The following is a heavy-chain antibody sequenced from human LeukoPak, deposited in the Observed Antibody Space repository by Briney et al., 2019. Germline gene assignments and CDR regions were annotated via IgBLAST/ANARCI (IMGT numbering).Heavy chain of an antibody. J-gene: IGHJ4*02. CDR2: IRQDGGAA. D-gene: IGHD5-18*01. CDR1: GFTFTDYW. Sequence: PGGSLRLSCAASGFTFTDYWMTWVRQAPGQGLEWMANIRQDGGAAYYGGSVKSRFTISRDNAKNSVFLQMNNLRADDTAVYYCATSKDTAGGPFWGQGTLVTVSS. CDR3: ATSKDTAGGPF. V-gene: IGHV3-7*01.